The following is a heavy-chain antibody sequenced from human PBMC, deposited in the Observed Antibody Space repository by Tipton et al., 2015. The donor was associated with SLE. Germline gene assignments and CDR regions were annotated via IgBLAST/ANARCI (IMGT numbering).Heavy chain of an antibody. D-gene: IGHD2-15*01. CDR2: TNTDGTTT. Sequence: SLRLSCAASGFIFSDYWMHWVRQAPGKGREWVSRTNTDGTTTNYADSVKGRFTISRDNAKNTLYLQMNSLRAEDTAVYYCTRGGSSYCSGSSCYSGEYWGQGTLVTVSS. V-gene: IGHV3-74*01. CDR1: GFIFSDYW. CDR3: TRGGSSYCSGSSCYSGEY. J-gene: IGHJ4*02.